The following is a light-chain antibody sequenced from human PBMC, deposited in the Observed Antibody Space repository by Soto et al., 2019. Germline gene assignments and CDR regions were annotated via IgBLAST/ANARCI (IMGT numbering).Light chain of an antibody. J-gene: IGKJ5*01. Sequence: DSVMTQSPLSLPVTPGEPASISCRSSQSLLYSNGYNYLAWYLQKRGQSPQHLIYLGSNRASGVPYKFSGSGTRTDFTLKISRVEAEDVGAYFCMRGLQNPITFGQGTRLEI. V-gene: IGKV2-28*01. CDR2: LGS. CDR3: MRGLQNPIT. CDR1: QSLLYSNGYNY.